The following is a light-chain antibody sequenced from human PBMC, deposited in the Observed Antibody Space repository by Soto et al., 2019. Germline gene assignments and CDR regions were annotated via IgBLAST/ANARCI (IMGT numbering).Light chain of an antibody. V-gene: IGKV1-5*03. CDR1: QSISSW. J-gene: IGKJ2*01. CDR3: QQYHSYPYT. CDR2: KAS. Sequence: DIQMTQSPSTLSASVGDRVTITCRASQSISSWLAWYKQKPGKAPKLLIYKASSLESGVPSRFSGSGSGTEFTLTISSLQPDGFATYYCQQYHSYPYTFCQGTTLEIK.